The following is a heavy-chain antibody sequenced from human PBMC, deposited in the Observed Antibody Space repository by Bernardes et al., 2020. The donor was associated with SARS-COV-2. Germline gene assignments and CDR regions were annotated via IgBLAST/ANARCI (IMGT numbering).Heavy chain of an antibody. V-gene: IGHV3-48*03. J-gene: IGHJ5*02. CDR1: GFTFSTSE. Sequence: GGSLRLSCAGSGFTFSTSEMNWVRQAPGKGLAWVSYISGSGSTIYYADSVKGRFTISRDNAKNSLYLQMNSLRVEDTAVYYCTRDVSWGQQLPWGQGTLVTVSS. D-gene: IGHD6-13*01. CDR2: ISGSGSTI. CDR3: TRDVSWGQQLP.